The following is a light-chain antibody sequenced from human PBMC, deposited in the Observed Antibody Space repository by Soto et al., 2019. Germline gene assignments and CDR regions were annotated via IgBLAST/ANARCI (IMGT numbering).Light chain of an antibody. J-gene: IGLJ1*01. Sequence: QSVLTQPPSASGTPGQRVTISCFGSSSNMGSNTVHWFQQLPGSAPKPLIYTNDQRPSGVPERFSGSNSGTSASLTISGLQSEDEADYYCAVWDDSLNGQVFGTGTKVTVL. CDR1: SSNMGSNT. CDR3: AVWDDSLNGQV. V-gene: IGLV1-44*01. CDR2: TND.